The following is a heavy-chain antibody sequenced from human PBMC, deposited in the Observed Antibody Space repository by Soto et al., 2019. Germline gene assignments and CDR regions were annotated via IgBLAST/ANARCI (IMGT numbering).Heavy chain of an antibody. J-gene: IGHJ6*03. CDR3: AKGVSGYFYMDV. CDR1: GFAFNNYG. V-gene: IGHV3-23*01. Sequence: EVQLLESGGGLVQPGGSLRLSCAASGFAFNNYGMTWVRQAPGKGLEWVSAISGSGGSTSYADSVKGRFTISRDNSKNTVYLQMDGLGAEDTAVYYCAKGVSGYFYMDVWGKGTTVTVSS. CDR2: ISGSGGST. D-gene: IGHD2-8*01.